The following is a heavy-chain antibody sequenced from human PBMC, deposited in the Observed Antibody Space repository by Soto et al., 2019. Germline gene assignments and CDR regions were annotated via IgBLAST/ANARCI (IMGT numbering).Heavy chain of an antibody. Sequence: ASVKVSCKASGYTFTSYGISWVRQAPGQGLEWMGWISAYNGNTNYAQKLQGRVTMTTGTSTSTAYMELRGLRSDDTAVYYCAGGWFGEFMYYFDYWGQGTLVTVSS. CDR3: AGGWFGEFMYYFDY. CDR2: ISAYNGNT. J-gene: IGHJ4*02. CDR1: GYTFTSYG. V-gene: IGHV1-18*01. D-gene: IGHD3-10*01.